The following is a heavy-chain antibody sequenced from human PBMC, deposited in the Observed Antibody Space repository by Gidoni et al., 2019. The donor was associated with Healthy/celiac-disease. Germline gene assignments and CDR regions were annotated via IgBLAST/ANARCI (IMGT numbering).Heavy chain of an antibody. Sequence: EVQLVDSGGGLVRPGGSLRLSCAASGFTVSANYMIWVRQAPGKGLEWVPGIYSGGSTYYADSVKGRFTISRDNSKNTLYLQMNSLRAEDTAVYYCARDSYYYDSSGYKYNWFDPWGQGTLVTVSS. D-gene: IGHD3-22*01. CDR3: ARDSYYYDSSGYKYNWFDP. J-gene: IGHJ5*02. V-gene: IGHV3-66*02. CDR1: GFTVSANY. CDR2: IYSGGST.